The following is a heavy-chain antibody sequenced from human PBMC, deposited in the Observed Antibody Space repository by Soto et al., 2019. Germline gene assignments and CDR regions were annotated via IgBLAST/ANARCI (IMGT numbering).Heavy chain of an antibody. CDR3: AREGYYDSSGYYPDY. CDR1: GGTFSSYA. Sequence: QVQLVQSGAEVKKPGSSVKVSCKASGGTFSSYAISWVRQAPGQGLEWMGGIIPIFGTANYAQKFQGRVTIXXDXSXXTAYMELSSLRSEDTAVYYCAREGYYDSSGYYPDYWGQGTLVTVSS. V-gene: IGHV1-69*12. J-gene: IGHJ4*02. CDR2: IIPIFGTA. D-gene: IGHD3-22*01.